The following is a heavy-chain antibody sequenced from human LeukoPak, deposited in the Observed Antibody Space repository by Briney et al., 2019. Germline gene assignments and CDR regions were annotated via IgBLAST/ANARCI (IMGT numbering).Heavy chain of an antibody. V-gene: IGHV3-7*01. D-gene: IGHD5-24*01. CDR3: ARAQFRH. J-gene: IGHJ4*02. CDR2: IKLDVSET. Sequence: QSGGSLRLSCVASGFTFSSFWMTWVRQAPGKGLEWVANIKLDVSETYYVDSVRGRFTISRDNTKNSLYLQMDSLRAEDTAVYYCARAQFRHWGQGTLVTVSS. CDR1: GFTFSSFW.